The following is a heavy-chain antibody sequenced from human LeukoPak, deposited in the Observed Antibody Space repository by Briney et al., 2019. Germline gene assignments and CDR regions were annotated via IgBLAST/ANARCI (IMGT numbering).Heavy chain of an antibody. V-gene: IGHV4-34*01. J-gene: IGHJ4*02. D-gene: IGHD2-15*01. CDR2: INHSGST. CDR3: ARGVGYCSGGSCYSADFDY. Sequence: KASETLSLTCAVYGGSFSGYYWSWIRQPPGKGLEWIGEINHSGSTNYNSSLKSRVTISVDTSKNQFSLKLSSVTAADTAVYYCARGVGYCSGGSCYSADFDYWGQGTLVTVSS. CDR1: GGSFSGYY.